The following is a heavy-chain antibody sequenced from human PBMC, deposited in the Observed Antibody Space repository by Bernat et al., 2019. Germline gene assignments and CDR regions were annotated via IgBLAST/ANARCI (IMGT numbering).Heavy chain of an antibody. CDR1: GYIFTSYW. CDR2: IYPGDSDT. CDR3: ARTTPLGSYDAFDI. J-gene: IGHJ3*02. Sequence: EVQLVQSGAEVKKPGESLKISCKGSGYIFTSYWIGWVRQMPGKSLEWMGIIYPGDSDTRYSPSFKGQVTISDDKSISTAYLKLSSLKASDTAMYYCARTTPLGSYDAFDIWGQGTMVTVSS. V-gene: IGHV5-51*01. D-gene: IGHD3-10*01.